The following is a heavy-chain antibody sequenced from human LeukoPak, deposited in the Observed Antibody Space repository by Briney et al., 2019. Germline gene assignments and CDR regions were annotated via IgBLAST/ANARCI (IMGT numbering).Heavy chain of an antibody. Sequence: PGGSLRLSCAASGFTFSSYAMHWVRQAPGKGLEWVAVISYDGSNKYHADSVKGRFTISRDNSKNTLYLQMNSLRAEDTAVYYCARDDRLLAAFDIWGQGTMVTVSS. J-gene: IGHJ3*02. CDR2: ISYDGSNK. CDR1: GFTFSSYA. D-gene: IGHD3-3*02. V-gene: IGHV3-30-3*01. CDR3: ARDDRLLAAFDI.